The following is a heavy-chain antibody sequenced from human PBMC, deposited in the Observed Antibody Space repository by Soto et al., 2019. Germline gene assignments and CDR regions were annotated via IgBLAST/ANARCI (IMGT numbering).Heavy chain of an antibody. V-gene: IGHV3-73*02. J-gene: IGHJ4*02. CDR3: ISHSPEDMIRT. Sequence: EVQLVESGGGLVQPGGSLKLSCAAFGFTFSGSSVHWVRQASGKGLEWVGRIRNKANSYATAYAASVRGRFTISRDDSKNTAFLQMNSLNTEDTAVYYCISHSPEDMIRTWGQGTLVTVSS. CDR1: GFTFSGSS. CDR2: IRNKANSYAT. D-gene: IGHD2-15*01.